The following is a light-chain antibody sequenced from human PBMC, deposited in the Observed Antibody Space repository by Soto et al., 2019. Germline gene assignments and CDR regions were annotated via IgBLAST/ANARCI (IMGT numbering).Light chain of an antibody. CDR2: AAS. CDR1: QSASNY. J-gene: IGKJ2*01. V-gene: IGKV1-39*01. CDR3: QQSYSTPYT. Sequence: DIQMTQYPSSLSASAGDRVTITCRASQSASNYVNWYQQRPGKAPKLLIYAASTLQSGVPSRFIGSRSGTDFTLTISSLQPEDFATYYCQQSYSTPYTFGQGTKREIQ.